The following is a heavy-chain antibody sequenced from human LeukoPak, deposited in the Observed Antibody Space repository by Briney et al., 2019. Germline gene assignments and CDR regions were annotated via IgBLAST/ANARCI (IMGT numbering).Heavy chain of an antibody. Sequence: ASVKVSXKASGGTFSSYAISWVRQAPGQGLEWMGRINPNSGGTNYAQKFQGRVTMTRDTSISTAYMELSRLRSDDTAVYYCARDNGYGDLDYWGQGTLVTVSS. J-gene: IGHJ4*02. V-gene: IGHV1-2*06. CDR2: INPNSGGT. CDR3: ARDNGYGDLDY. CDR1: GGTFSSYA. D-gene: IGHD4-17*01.